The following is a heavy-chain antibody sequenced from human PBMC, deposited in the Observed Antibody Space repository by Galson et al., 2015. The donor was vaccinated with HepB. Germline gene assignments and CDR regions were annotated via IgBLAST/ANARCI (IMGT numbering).Heavy chain of an antibody. CDR2: FDIDSYKT. CDR3: ATRTSGFWSGYYRRGPDD. J-gene: IGHJ4*02. Sequence: SVKVSCKVSGYTLSTVSMYWVRQTPGKGLDWMGGFDIDSYKTVYAQKFQGRITVTEDTSTQTAYMELSSLRSDDTALYYCATRTSGFWSGYYRRGPDDWGQRTLVTVSS. D-gene: IGHD3-3*01. V-gene: IGHV1-24*01. CDR1: GYTLSTVS.